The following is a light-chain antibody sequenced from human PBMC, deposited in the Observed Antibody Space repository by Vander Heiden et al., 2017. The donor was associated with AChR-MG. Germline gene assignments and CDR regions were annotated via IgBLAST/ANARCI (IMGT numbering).Light chain of an antibody. CDR1: QIISSNY. J-gene: IGKJ1*01. CDR2: GAS. Sequence: IVLTQSPGTLSLSPGETVTLPCRASQIISSNYLAWYQHRPGQAPTLLIYGASIRATGITARFSGSGSGTDFTLTISRLESEDFAVYYCHQYGSSPRTFGQGTRVEI. V-gene: IGKV3-20*01. CDR3: HQYGSSPRT.